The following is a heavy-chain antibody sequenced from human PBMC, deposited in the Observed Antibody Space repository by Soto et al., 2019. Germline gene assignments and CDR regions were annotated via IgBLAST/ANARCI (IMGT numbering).Heavy chain of an antibody. D-gene: IGHD3-10*01. CDR2: IKSKTDGGAI. CDR1: GFTFRNAW. V-gene: IGHV3-15*01. CDR3: ASDLLDGLGY. Sequence: EVQLVESGGGLIKPGGSLRLSCAASGFTFRNAWMNWVRQAPGKGLEWVGRIKSKTDGGAIDYAAPVKGRFTISRDDSKSTLYLQMHSLKTEDTAVYYCASDLLDGLGYWGQGTLVTVSS. J-gene: IGHJ4*02.